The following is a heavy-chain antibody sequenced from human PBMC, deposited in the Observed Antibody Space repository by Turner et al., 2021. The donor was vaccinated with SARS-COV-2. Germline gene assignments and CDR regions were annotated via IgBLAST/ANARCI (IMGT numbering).Heavy chain of an antibody. Sequence: QVQLVQSGAEVKKPGASVKVSCKVSGYTLTELSMHWVRQAPGKGLEWMGGVDPEDGETIYAQNCQSRVTMTEDTSTDTAYMELSSLRSEDTAVYYCATAPPIAAAGRWFDPWGQGTLVTVSS. CDR1: GYTLTELS. J-gene: IGHJ5*02. CDR2: VDPEDGET. D-gene: IGHD6-13*01. V-gene: IGHV1-24*01. CDR3: ATAPPIAAAGRWFDP.